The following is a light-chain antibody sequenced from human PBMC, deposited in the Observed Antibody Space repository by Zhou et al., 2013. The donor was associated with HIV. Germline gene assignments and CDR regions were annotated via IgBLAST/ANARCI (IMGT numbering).Light chain of an antibody. CDR2: DAS. Sequence: ETVLTQSPATLSLSPGERATLSCRASQSVSSYLAWYQQKPGQAPRLVIYDASNRATGIPARFSGSGSGTDFTLNIARLEPEDYAVYYCQQYGRSRPLMFGQGTKVEVK. V-gene: IGKV3-11*01. CDR1: QSVSSY. J-gene: IGKJ1*01. CDR3: QQYGRSRPLM.